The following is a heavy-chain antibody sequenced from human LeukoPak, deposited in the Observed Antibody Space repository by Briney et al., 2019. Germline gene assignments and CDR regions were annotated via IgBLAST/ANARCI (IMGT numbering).Heavy chain of an antibody. CDR2: IWFDGRNK. CDR3: AREWGPIAVSGGPGY. J-gene: IGHJ4*02. CDR1: GFTFSNYG. Sequence: PGGSLRLSCAASGFTFSNYGMHWVRQAPGKGLEWVALIWFDGRNKSHADSVKGRFTISRDNSKNTLFLQMNSLRAEDTAVYYCAREWGPIAVSGGPGYWGQGALVTVSS. D-gene: IGHD6-19*01. V-gene: IGHV3-33*01.